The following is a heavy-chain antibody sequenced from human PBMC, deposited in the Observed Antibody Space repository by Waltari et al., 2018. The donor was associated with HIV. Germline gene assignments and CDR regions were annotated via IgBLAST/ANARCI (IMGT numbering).Heavy chain of an antibody. Sequence: QAQLVQPGAEVKKPAASVKVSCKASGYTFPCYYMPCARQAPGQGLEWMGWINPNSGGTNYAQKFQGRVTMTRDTSISTAYMELSRLRSDDTAVYYCARDRARTTDYYYYGMDVWGQGTTVTVSS. D-gene: IGHD1-7*01. V-gene: IGHV1-2*02. CDR1: GYTFPCYY. CDR3: ARDRARTTDYYYYGMDV. J-gene: IGHJ6*02. CDR2: INPNSGGT.